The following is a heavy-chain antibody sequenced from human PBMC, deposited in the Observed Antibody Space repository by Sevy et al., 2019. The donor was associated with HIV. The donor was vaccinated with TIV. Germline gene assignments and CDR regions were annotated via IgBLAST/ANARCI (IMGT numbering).Heavy chain of an antibody. Sequence: GGSLRLSCAASGFTFSSYSMNWVRQAPGKGLEWVSYISSSSSTIYYADSVKGRFTISRDNAKNSLYLQMNSLRDEDTAVYYCAREFTFGGVIVITEYGMDVWGQRTTVTVSS. CDR2: ISSSSSTI. CDR1: GFTFSSYS. J-gene: IGHJ6*02. CDR3: AREFTFGGVIVITEYGMDV. V-gene: IGHV3-48*02. D-gene: IGHD3-16*02.